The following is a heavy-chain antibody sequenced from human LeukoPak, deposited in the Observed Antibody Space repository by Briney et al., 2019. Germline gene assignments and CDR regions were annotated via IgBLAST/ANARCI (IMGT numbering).Heavy chain of an antibody. J-gene: IGHJ4*02. D-gene: IGHD3-10*02. CDR2: IYYSGST. CDR3: ARHVRGGGPIYYFDY. V-gene: IGHV4-39*01. Sequence: SETLSLTCTVSGGSISSSSYYWGWTRQPPGKGLEWIGSIYYSGSTYYNPSLKSRVTISVDTSKNQFSLKLSSVTAADTAVYYCARHVRGGGPIYYFDYWGQGTLVTVSS. CDR1: GGSISSSSYY.